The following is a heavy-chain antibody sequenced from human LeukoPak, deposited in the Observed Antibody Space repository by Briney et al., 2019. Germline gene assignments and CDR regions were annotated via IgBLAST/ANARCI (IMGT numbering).Heavy chain of an antibody. V-gene: IGHV3-49*03. CDR2: IRSKPYGETT. D-gene: IGHD1-14*01. CDR3: EAGSKWPGNLAY. CDR1: GFTFSDYA. Sequence: GGSLRLSCTGSGFTFSDYAMSWFRQAPGKGLEWVGLIRSKPYGETTEHAATVKGRFTISRDDSKSIAYLQMNSLKAEDTAVYYCEAGSKWPGNLAYWGQGTLVTVSS. J-gene: IGHJ4*02.